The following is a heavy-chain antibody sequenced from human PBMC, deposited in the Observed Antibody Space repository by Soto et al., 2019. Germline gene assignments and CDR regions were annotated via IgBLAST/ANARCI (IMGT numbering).Heavy chain of an antibody. CDR2: IDTSGNT. CDR1: GGSISTYY. D-gene: IGHD6-13*01. CDR3: ARYSSNWFQTEGMDV. Sequence: PSETLSLTCTVSGGSISTYYWSWIRQPAGKGLEWIGRIDTSGNTNYNPSLKSRVTMSVDTSKKQFSLKLTSVTAADTAVYYCARYSSNWFQTEGMDVWGQGTTGTV. J-gene: IGHJ6*02. V-gene: IGHV4-4*07.